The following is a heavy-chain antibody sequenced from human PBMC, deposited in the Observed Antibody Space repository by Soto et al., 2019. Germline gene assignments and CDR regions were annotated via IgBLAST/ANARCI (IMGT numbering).Heavy chain of an antibody. V-gene: IGHV4-34*01. D-gene: IGHD3-3*01. CDR1: GGSFSGYY. CDR3: ARGKIFGVVIGNWFEP. CDR2: INHSGST. Sequence: SETLSLTCAVYGGSFSGYYWSWIRQPPGKGLEWIGEINHSGSTNYNPSLKSRVTISVDTSQNQFSLKLSSVCAADTAVYYCARGKIFGVVIGNWFEPWGQGSLVT. J-gene: IGHJ5*02.